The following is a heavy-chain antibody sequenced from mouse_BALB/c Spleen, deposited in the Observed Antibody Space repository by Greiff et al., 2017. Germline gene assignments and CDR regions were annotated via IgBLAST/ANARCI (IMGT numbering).Heavy chain of an antibody. J-gene: IGHJ4*01. CDR3: ARYDGSSYGAMDY. CDR1: GYAFSSYW. D-gene: IGHD1-1*01. V-gene: IGHV1-80*01. Sequence: LQESGAELVRPGSSVKISCKASGYAFSSYWMNWVKQRPGQGLEWIGQIYPGDGDTNYNGKFKGKATLTADKSSSTAYMQLSSLTSEDSAVYFCARYDGSSYGAMDYWGQGTSVTVSS. CDR2: IYPGDGDT.